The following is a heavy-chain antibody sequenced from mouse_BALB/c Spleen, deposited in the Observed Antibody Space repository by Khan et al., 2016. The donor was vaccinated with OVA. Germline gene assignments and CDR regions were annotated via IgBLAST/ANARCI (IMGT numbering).Heavy chain of an antibody. CDR3: AIGRTY. V-gene: IGHV3-2*02. Sequence: EVQLVESGPGLVKPSQSLSLTCTVTGYSITSDYAWNWIRQFPGNKLEWMGYISYSGSTSYHPSLKSRFSISRDTSKNMFFLRLNSVTTEDTAAYSCAIGRTYWGQGTLVTVSA. CDR2: ISYSGST. CDR1: GYSITSDYA. J-gene: IGHJ3*01.